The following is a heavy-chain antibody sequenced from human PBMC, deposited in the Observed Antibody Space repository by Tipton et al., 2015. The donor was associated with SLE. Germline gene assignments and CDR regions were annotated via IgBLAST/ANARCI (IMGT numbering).Heavy chain of an antibody. Sequence: LRLSCTVSGGSISSHYWSWIRQPPGKGLEWIGYIYYSGSTNYNPSLKSRVTISVDTSKNQFSLKLSSVTAADTAVYYCARDWDGDAFDIWGQGTMVTVSS. J-gene: IGHJ3*02. V-gene: IGHV4-59*11. D-gene: IGHD5-24*01. CDR3: ARDWDGDAFDI. CDR2: IYYSGST. CDR1: GGSISSHY.